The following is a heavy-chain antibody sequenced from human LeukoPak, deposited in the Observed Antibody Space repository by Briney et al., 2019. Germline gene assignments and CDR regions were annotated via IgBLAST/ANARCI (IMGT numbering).Heavy chain of an antibody. CDR1: GFTFSNYA. J-gene: IGHJ4*02. CDR3: ASGGRSSGSYEPFDY. V-gene: IGHV3-64*01. CDR2: INSNGGNT. D-gene: IGHD1-26*01. Sequence: GGSLRLSCAASGFTFSNYAMHWVRQAPGKGLEYVSAINSNGGNTYYANSVKGRFTISRYNSKNTLYLQMGSLRAEDMAVYYCASGGRSSGSYEPFDYWGQGTLVTVSS.